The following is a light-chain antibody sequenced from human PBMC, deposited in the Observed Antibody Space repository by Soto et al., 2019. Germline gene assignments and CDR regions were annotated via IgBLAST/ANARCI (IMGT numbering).Light chain of an antibody. J-gene: IGLJ1*01. CDR2: DVS. CDR3: SSYTTSNTRQIV. V-gene: IGLV2-14*03. CDR1: SSDVGGYNY. Sequence: QSVLAQPASVSGSPGQSITISCTGTSSDVGGYNYVSWYQHHPGKAPKLMIYDVSNRPSGVSNRSSGSKSGNTASLTISGLQPEEEADYYCSSYTTSNTRQIVFGTGTKVTVL.